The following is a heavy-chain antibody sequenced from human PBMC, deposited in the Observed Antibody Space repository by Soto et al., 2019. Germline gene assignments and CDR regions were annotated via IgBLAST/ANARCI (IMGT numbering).Heavy chain of an antibody. V-gene: IGHV1-69*06. CDR3: ASYVWGSYFPL. D-gene: IGHD3-16*01. Sequence: SVKVSCKASGGTFSSYSISWVLQAPGQGLEWMGGIIPIFGTANYAQKFQGRVTITADKSTSTAYVELSSLRSEDTAVYYCASYVWGSYFPLWGQGTLVTVSS. CDR2: IIPIFGTA. CDR1: GGTFSSYS. J-gene: IGHJ4*02.